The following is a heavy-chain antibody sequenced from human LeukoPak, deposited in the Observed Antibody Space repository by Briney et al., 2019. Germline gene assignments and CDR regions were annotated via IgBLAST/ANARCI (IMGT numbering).Heavy chain of an antibody. CDR2: INPNSGGT. Sequence: ASVKVSCKASGYTFTGYYMHWVRQAPGQGLEWMGRINPNSGGTNYAQKFQGRVTMTRDTSISTAYMELSRLRSDDTAVYYCARAWAPYYDSSGYYWFKTLYYFDYWGQETLVTVSS. CDR3: ARAWAPYYDSSGYYWFKTLYYFDY. V-gene: IGHV1-2*06. D-gene: IGHD3-22*01. CDR1: GYTFTGYY. J-gene: IGHJ4*02.